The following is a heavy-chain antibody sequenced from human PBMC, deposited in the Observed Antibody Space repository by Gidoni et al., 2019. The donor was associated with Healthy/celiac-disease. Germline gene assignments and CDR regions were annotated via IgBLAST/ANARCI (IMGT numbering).Heavy chain of an antibody. J-gene: IGHJ4*02. V-gene: IGHV3-15*01. CDR1: GFIFSHDW. D-gene: IGHD3-22*01. Sequence: EVQLVESGGGLVKPGGSLRLSCAASGFIFSHDWMSWVRQAPGKGLEWVGRIKSKTDGGTTDYAAPVKGRFTISRDDSKNTLYLQMNSLKTEDTAVYYCTTDGYYYDSSGYYFFDYWGQGTLVTVSS. CDR2: IKSKTDGGTT. CDR3: TTDGYYYDSSGYYFFDY.